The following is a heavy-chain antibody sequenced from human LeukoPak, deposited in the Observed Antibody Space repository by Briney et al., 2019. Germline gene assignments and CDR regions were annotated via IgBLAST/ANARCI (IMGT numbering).Heavy chain of an antibody. CDR3: ARDPPPGVFDWLLSPFDC. J-gene: IGHJ4*02. CDR2: ISSSSSYK. D-gene: IGHD3-9*01. CDR1: GGSISSYY. Sequence: KTSETLSLTCTVSGGSISSYYWSWVRQAPGKGLEWVSSISSSSSYKFYAKSVKGRFTISRDNAKNSLYLQMNSLRAEDTAVYFCARDPPPGVFDWLLSPFDCWGQGTLVTVSS. V-gene: IGHV3-21*01.